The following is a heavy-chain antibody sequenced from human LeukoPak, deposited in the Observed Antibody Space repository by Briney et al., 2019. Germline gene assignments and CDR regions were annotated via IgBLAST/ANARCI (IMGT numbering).Heavy chain of an antibody. CDR1: GGSISSYY. V-gene: IGHV4-59*01. Sequence: PSETLSFTCTVSGGSISSYYWSWIRQPPGKGLEWIGYIYYSGSTNYNPSLKSRVTISVDTSKNQFSLKLSSVTAADTAVYYCARGFSSSHYYYYMDVWGKGTTVTVSS. D-gene: IGHD6-13*01. CDR3: ARGFSSSHYYYYMDV. J-gene: IGHJ6*03. CDR2: IYYSGST.